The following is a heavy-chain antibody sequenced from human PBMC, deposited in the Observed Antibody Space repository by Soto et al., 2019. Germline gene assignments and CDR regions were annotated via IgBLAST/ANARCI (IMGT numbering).Heavy chain of an antibody. CDR3: ASRGDIAVAGTTAFDI. CDR1: GYSFTSYW. V-gene: IGHV5-51*01. CDR2: IYPGDSDT. J-gene: IGHJ3*02. D-gene: IGHD6-19*01. Sequence: LKVSCKGSGYSFTSYWIGWVRQMPGKGLEWMGIIYPGDSDTRCSPSFQGQVTISADKSISTAYLQWSSLKASDTAMYYCASRGDIAVAGTTAFDIWGQGTMVTVSS.